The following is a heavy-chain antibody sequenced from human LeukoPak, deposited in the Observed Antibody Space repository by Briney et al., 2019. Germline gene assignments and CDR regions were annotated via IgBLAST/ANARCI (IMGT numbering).Heavy chain of an antibody. CDR1: GFTFSSYS. Sequence: PGGSLRLSCAASGFTFSSYSMNWVRQAPGKGLEWVSSICSSSSYIYYADSVKGRVSISKDNTKNSLYLQMNSLRAEDTAVYYCARDSPYYDILTEGTFDIWGQGTMVTVSS. CDR3: ARDSPYYDILTEGTFDI. V-gene: IGHV3-21*01. CDR2: ICSSSSYI. J-gene: IGHJ3*02. D-gene: IGHD3-9*01.